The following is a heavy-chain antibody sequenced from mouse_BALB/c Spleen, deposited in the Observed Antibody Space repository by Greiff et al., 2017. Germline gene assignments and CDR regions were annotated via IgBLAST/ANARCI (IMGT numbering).Heavy chain of an antibody. CDR2: INPSTGYT. J-gene: IGHJ4*01. V-gene: IGHV1-7*01. D-gene: IGHD4-1*01. CDR1: GYTFTSYW. CDR3: ARWEGAMDY. Sequence: QVQLKESGAELAKPGASVKMSCKASGYTFTSYWMHWVKQRPGQGLEWIGYINPSTGYTEYNQKFKDKATLTADKSPSTAYMQLSSLTSEDSAVYYCARWEGAMDYWGQGTSVTVSS.